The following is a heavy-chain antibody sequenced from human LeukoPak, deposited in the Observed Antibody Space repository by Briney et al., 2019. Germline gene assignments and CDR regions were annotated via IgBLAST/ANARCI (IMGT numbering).Heavy chain of an antibody. CDR3: AKCARTPEGGSGWCNWFDT. CDR2: LSSSGGNP. V-gene: IGHV3-23*01. CDR1: GYTFGNYA. J-gene: IGHJ5*02. Sequence: GRSLRLSCAASGYTFGNYAMHWVHQAPGKGLEWVSSLSSSGGNPNYADSVKGRFTISRDNSKNTLFLQMNSLRAEDTALYSCAKCARTPEGGSGWCNWFDTWGQGTQVTVSS. D-gene: IGHD3-3*01.